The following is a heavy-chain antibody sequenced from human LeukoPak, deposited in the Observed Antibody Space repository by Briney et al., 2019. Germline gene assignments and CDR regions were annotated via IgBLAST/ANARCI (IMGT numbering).Heavy chain of an antibody. CDR3: AGVRDGYNQRIDY. J-gene: IGHJ4*02. V-gene: IGHV3-11*01. Sequence: GGSLRLSCAASGFNFSDFYLSWIGQAPGKGLEGVLYICSSGNIIYYADYVKGRFTISRDNARNSLYLQMDSLRADDTGVYYCAGVRDGYNQRIDYWGQGTLVTVSS. D-gene: IGHD5-24*01. CDR1: GFNFSDFY. CDR2: ICSSGNII.